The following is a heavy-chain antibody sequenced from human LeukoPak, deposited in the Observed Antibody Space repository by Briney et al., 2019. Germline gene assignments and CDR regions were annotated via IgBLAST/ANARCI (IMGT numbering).Heavy chain of an antibody. CDR2: INPNSGGT. Sequence: ASVRVSCKASGYTFTVYYMHWGRQAPGQGLEGMGWINPNSGGTNYAQKFQGWVTMTRDTSTSTVYMELSSLRAEDTALYYCAKSRSAYPRVDGFDMWGQGTMVTVSS. CDR3: AKSRSAYPRVDGFDM. J-gene: IGHJ3*02. CDR1: GYTFTVYY. D-gene: IGHD3-3*01. V-gene: IGHV1-2*04.